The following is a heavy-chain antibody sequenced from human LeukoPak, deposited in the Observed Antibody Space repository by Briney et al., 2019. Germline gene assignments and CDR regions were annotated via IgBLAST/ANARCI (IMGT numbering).Heavy chain of an antibody. J-gene: IGHJ5*02. V-gene: IGHV3-23*01. Sequence: HPGGSLRLSCAASGFTFSSYAMSWVRQAPGKGLEWVSAISGSGGSTYYADSVKGRFTISRDNSKNTLYLQMNSLRAEDTAVYYCAKDRHHHNRIQLWPRRTSSQYNWFDPWGQGTLVTVSS. CDR3: AKDRHHHNRIQLWPRRTSSQYNWFDP. CDR1: GFTFSSYA. D-gene: IGHD5-18*01. CDR2: ISGSGGST.